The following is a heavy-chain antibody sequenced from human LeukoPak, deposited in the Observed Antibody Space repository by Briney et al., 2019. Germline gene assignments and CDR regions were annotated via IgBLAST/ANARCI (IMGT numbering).Heavy chain of an antibody. V-gene: IGHV3-66*01. CDR1: GFTFSRYG. J-gene: IGHJ4*02. D-gene: IGHD6-19*01. CDR3: GTSSAWYRWDY. Sequence: SGGSLRLSGSASGFTFSRYGMHWVRQAPGKGLEWVSVIFSGDRTYYADSVKDRFTLSRDNSKNMVYLQMNSLRAEDTAVYYCGTSSAWYRWDYWGQGTLVTVSS. CDR2: IFSGDRT.